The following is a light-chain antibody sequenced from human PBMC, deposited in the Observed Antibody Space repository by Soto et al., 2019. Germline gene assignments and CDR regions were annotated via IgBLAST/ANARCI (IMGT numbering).Light chain of an antibody. CDR2: SAS. J-gene: IGKJ4*01. Sequence: IVLTQSPATLSVSPGERATLSCRASQSVSSSYLAWYQQKPGQAPRVLIYSASSRATGIPDRFGGSGSGTDFTLTISRLEPEDFAAYYCQQYGSSPLTFGGGTKVDIK. CDR3: QQYGSSPLT. CDR1: QSVSSSY. V-gene: IGKV3-20*01.